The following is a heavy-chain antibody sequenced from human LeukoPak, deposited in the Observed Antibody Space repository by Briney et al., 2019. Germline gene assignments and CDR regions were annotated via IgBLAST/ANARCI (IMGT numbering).Heavy chain of an antibody. V-gene: IGHV4-59*01. D-gene: IGHD1-26*01. J-gene: IGHJ6*02. Sequence: SETLSLTCTVYGGSISTYSWSWIRQPPGKGLEWIGSIYYSGSTNYNPSLKSRVTISLDTSKNQFSLKLSSVTAADTAVYYCASRNAAIVGATSLGMDVWGQGTTVTVSS. CDR3: ASRNAAIVGATSLGMDV. CDR1: GGSISTYS. CDR2: IYYSGST.